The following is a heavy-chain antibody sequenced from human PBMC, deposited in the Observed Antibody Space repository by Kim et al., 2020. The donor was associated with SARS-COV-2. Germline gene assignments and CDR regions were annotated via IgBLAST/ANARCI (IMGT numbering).Heavy chain of an antibody. CDR1: GGTFSSYA. J-gene: IGHJ5*02. CDR2: IIPIFGTA. V-gene: IGHV1-69*13. D-gene: IGHD3-3*01. CDR3: ASRQGVWRRGKNWFDP. Sequence: SVKVSCKASGGTFSSYAISWVRQAPGQGLEWMGGIIPIFGTANYAQKFQGRVTITADESTSTAYMELSSLRSEDTAVYYCASRQGVWRRGKNWFDPWGQGTLVTVSS.